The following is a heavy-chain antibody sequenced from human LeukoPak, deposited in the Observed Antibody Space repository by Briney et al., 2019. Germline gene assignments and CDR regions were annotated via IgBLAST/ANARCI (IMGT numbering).Heavy chain of an antibody. Sequence: PGGSLRLSCAASGFTFSGSAMHWVRQASGKGLEWVGRIRSKTHTYATAYAASVKGRFTISRDDSKNTAYLQMNSLKTEDTAVYYCTRHGGRDYYDSSEDAFDIWGKGTMVTVSS. V-gene: IGHV3-73*01. CDR2: IRSKTHTYAT. CDR3: TRHGGRDYYDSSEDAFDI. J-gene: IGHJ3*02. CDR1: GFTFSGSA. D-gene: IGHD3-22*01.